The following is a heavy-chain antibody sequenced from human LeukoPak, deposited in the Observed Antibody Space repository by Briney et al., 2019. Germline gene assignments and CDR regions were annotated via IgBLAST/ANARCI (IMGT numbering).Heavy chain of an antibody. J-gene: IGHJ4*02. Sequence: PGGSLRLSCAASGFTFSSYWMHWVRQAPGKGLVWVSRINSDGSSTSYADSVKGRFTISRDNAKNTLYLQMNSLRAEDTAVYYCASIGIAAAGTSDYWGQGTLDTVSS. CDR1: GFTFSSYW. V-gene: IGHV3-74*01. CDR2: INSDGSST. D-gene: IGHD6-13*01. CDR3: ASIGIAAAGTSDY.